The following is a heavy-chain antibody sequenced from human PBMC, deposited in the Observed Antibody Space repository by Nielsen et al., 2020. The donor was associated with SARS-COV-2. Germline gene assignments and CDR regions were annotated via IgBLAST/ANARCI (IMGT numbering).Heavy chain of an antibody. D-gene: IGHD6-25*01. Sequence: GSLRLSCAASGFTLSSYWMHWVRQAPGKGLEWIGEVSHSGSTNYNPSLKSRVTMSVDTTKNQFSLKLSSMTAADTGIYYCARGVPGYWGEGALVTVSS. V-gene: IGHV4-4*02. CDR2: VSHSGST. J-gene: IGHJ1*01. CDR3: ARGVPGY. CDR1: GFTLSSYW.